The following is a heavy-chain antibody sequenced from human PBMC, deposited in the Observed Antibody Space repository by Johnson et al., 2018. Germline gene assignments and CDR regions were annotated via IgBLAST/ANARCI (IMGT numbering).Heavy chain of an antibody. J-gene: IGHJ6*03. CDR3: AKDIGFLEWLCNMDV. CDR2: IYYTGST. D-gene: IGHD3-3*02. Sequence: QVQLQESGPGLVKPSETLSLTCSVSGGSVTGRTYYWGWIRQPPGKGLEWIGSIYYTGSTYYNPSLRRLVTISVDTSKNQFSLKLRSVTAADTALYYCAKDIGFLEWLCNMDVWDKGTTVTVSS. V-gene: IGHV4-39*07. CDR1: GGSVTGRTYY.